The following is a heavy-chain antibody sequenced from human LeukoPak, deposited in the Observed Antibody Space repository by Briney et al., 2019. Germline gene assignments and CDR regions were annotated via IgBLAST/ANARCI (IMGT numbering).Heavy chain of an antibody. CDR1: GFTFSSYN. CDR3: AREGPYYFDY. CDR2: ISSSSSYI. Sequence: GGSLRLSCAASGFTFSSYNMNWVRQAPGKGLEWVSSISSSSSYIYYADSVKGRFTISRDNAENSLYLQMNSLRAEDTAVYYCAREGPYYFDYWGQGTLVTVSS. V-gene: IGHV3-21*01. J-gene: IGHJ4*02.